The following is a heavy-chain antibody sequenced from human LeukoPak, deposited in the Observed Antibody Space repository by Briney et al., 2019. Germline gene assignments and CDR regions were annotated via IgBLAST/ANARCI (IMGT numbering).Heavy chain of an antibody. V-gene: IGHV3-48*02. CDR3: ARSTQPYCSGGSCYGSSVWFDP. CDR1: GFTFSSYS. CDR2: ISSSSSIK. D-gene: IGHD2-15*01. J-gene: IGHJ5*02. Sequence: GGSLRLSCAASGFTFSSYSMNWVRQAPGKGLEWVSYISSSSSIKYYAGSAKGRFTISRDNAKNSLYLQMNSLRDEDTAVYYCARSTQPYCSGGSCYGSSVWFDPWGQETLVTVSS.